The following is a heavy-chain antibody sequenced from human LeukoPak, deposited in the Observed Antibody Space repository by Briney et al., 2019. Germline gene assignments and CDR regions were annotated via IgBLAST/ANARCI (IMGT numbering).Heavy chain of an antibody. CDR3: ATKQWLAPPPDS. D-gene: IGHD6-19*01. CDR1: GFTFSKYW. J-gene: IGHJ4*02. Sequence: SGGSLRLSCAASGFTFSKYWMLWVRQAPGKGLESVSRINTDGTVTTYADSVKGRFTVSRDNADNTMFLQMNSVRDEDTAVYYWATKQWLAPPPDSWGQGTPVTVCS. V-gene: IGHV3-74*01. CDR2: INTDGTVT.